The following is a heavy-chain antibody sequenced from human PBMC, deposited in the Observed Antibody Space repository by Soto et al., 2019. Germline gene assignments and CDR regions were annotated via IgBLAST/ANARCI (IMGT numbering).Heavy chain of an antibody. J-gene: IGHJ5*02. CDR3: ATLRREEYYDFWSGFWFDP. D-gene: IGHD3-3*01. Sequence: SETLSLTCTVSGGSISSSSYYWGWIRQPPGKGLEWIGSIYYSGSTYYNPSLKSRVTISVDTSKNQFSLKLSSVTTADTAVYYCATLRREEYYDFWSGFWFDPWGQGTLVTVSS. CDR2: IYYSGST. V-gene: IGHV4-39*01. CDR1: GGSISSSSYY.